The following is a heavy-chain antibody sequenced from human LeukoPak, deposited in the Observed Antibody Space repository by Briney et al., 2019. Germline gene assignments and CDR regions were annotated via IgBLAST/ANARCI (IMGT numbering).Heavy chain of an antibody. V-gene: IGHV3-23*01. CDR3: ARDQAVAGYFDY. J-gene: IGHJ4*02. CDR2: ISGSGGST. Sequence: GGSLRLSCAASGFTFSSYAMSWVRQAPGKGLEWVSAISGSGGSTYYADSVKGRFTISRDNSKNTLYLQMNSLRAEDTAVYYCARDQAVAGYFDYWGQGTLVTVSS. D-gene: IGHD6-19*01. CDR1: GFTFSSYA.